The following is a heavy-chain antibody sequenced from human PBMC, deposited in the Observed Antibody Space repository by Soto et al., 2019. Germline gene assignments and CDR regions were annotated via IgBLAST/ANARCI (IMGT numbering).Heavy chain of an antibody. Sequence: QVQLVQSGAEVRKPGASVKVSCKASGYTFTSFAINWVRQAPGQRLEWVGWINAGNGATTYSQNFQGRVTITRDTSANTASMELRSLRFEDTAVYYCARFCSSSLRYAAFDYWGQGTLVTVSS. CDR3: ARFCSSSLRYAAFDY. J-gene: IGHJ4*02. CDR1: GYTFTSFA. D-gene: IGHD2-2*01. CDR2: INAGNGAT. V-gene: IGHV1-3*01.